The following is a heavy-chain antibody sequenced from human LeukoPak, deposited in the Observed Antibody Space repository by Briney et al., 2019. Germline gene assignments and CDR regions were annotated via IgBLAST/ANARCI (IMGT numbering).Heavy chain of an antibody. CDR1: GGSISSGSYY. Sequence: PSETLSLTCTVSGGSISSGSYYWSWIRQPPGKGLEWIGEINHSGSTNYNPSLKSRVTISVDTSKNQFSLKLSSVTAADTAVYYCARVRSSRSSGYSYWGQGTLVTVSS. J-gene: IGHJ4*02. CDR2: INHSGST. D-gene: IGHD3-22*01. V-gene: IGHV4-39*07. CDR3: ARVRSSRSSGYSY.